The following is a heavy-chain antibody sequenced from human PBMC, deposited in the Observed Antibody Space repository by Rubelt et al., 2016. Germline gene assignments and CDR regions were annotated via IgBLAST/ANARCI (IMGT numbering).Heavy chain of an antibody. CDR2: INQNGSEK. CDR3: TREGREGFDY. CDR1: GFSFSSYW. Sequence: EVQLVESGGGLVKPGGSLRLSCAASGFSFSSYWMSWVRQAPGKGLEWVANINQNGSEKYYVDSVKGRFTVSRDNAKNSLYLEMNSRRADDTAVFYWTREGREGFDYWGQGTLVTVSS. D-gene: IGHD5-24*01. J-gene: IGHJ4*02. V-gene: IGHV3-7*05.